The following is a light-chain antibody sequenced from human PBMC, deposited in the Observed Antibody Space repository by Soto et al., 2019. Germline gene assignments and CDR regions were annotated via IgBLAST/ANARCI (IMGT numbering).Light chain of an antibody. CDR2: GAF. Sequence: EIVMTQSPDTVSVSPGEGVTLSCRASQYVGTNLAWYQHKPGQAPSLLIYGAFTRATGVPARFSGGGSGTEFTLTISSLXXXXXXXXXXXXYSSWWTFGQGTKVEI. CDR1: QYVGTN. V-gene: IGKV3-15*01. CDR3: XXYSSWWT. J-gene: IGKJ1*01.